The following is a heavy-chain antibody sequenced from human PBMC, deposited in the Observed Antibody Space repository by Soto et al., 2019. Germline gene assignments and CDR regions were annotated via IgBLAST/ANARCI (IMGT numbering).Heavy chain of an antibody. CDR3: ARASAQSDSGTYEGGYYYFDS. Sequence: PSETLSLTCTVSGGSISSGGYYWSWIRQHPGKGLEWIGYIYYSGSTYYNPSLKSRVFISIGTSNNQFFLELTSVTAADTAVYYCARASAQSDSGTYEGGYYYFDSWGQGTPVTVSS. J-gene: IGHJ4*02. V-gene: IGHV4-31*03. D-gene: IGHD3-10*01. CDR2: IYYSGST. CDR1: GGSISSGGYY.